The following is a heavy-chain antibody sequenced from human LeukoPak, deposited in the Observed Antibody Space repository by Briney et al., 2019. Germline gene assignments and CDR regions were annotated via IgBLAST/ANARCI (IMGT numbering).Heavy chain of an antibody. CDR2: ISSSSRFI. CDR1: GISFSNYS. Sequence: GGSLRLSCAASGISFSNYSMNWVRQAPGKGLEWVSLISSSSRFIYYGDSVKGRFTISRDNAKKSLYLQMNSLRAEDTAVYYCAREPRSSWYDYWGQGTLVTVSS. V-gene: IGHV3-21*01. J-gene: IGHJ4*02. CDR3: AREPRSSWYDY. D-gene: IGHD6-13*01.